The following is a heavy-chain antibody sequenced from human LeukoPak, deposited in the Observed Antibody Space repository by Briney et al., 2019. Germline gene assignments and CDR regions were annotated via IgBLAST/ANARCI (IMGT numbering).Heavy chain of an antibody. V-gene: IGHV4-38-2*02. CDR3: ARDYDFWSGYYHFDY. CDR2: IYHSGST. CDR1: GYSISSGYY. D-gene: IGHD3-3*01. Sequence: SETLSLTCTVSGYSISSGYYWGWIRQPPGKGLEWIGSIYHSGSTYYNPSLKSRVTISLDTSKNQFSLKLSSVTAADTAVYYCARDYDFWSGYYHFDYWGQGTLVTVSS. J-gene: IGHJ4*02.